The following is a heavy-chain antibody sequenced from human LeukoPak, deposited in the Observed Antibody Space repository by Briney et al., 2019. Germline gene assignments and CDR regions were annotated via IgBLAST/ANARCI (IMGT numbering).Heavy chain of an antibody. J-gene: IGHJ3*02. CDR3: ARVADLRAPPNTFDI. CDR1: GYTFTSYY. CDR2: INPSGGST. Sequence: GASVKVSCKASGYTFTSYYMHWVRQAPGRGLEWMGIINPSGGSTSYAQKFQGRVTMTRDTSTSTVYMELSSLRPEDTAVYYCARVADLRAPPNTFDIWGQGTMVTVSS. V-gene: IGHV1-46*03. D-gene: IGHD2-8*01.